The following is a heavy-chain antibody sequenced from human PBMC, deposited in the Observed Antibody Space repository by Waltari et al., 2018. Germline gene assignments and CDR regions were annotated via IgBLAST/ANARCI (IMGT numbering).Heavy chain of an antibody. Sequence: EVQLVESGGGLVKPGGSLRLSCAASGFPFRSFSMNWVRQAPGKGLEWVSSISSSSSYIYYADSVKGRFTISRDNAKNSLYLQMNSLRAEDTAVYYCAGWLRFPYWGQGTLVTVSS. CDR2: ISSSSSYI. V-gene: IGHV3-21*01. J-gene: IGHJ4*02. D-gene: IGHD5-12*01. CDR1: GFPFRSFS. CDR3: AGWLRFPY.